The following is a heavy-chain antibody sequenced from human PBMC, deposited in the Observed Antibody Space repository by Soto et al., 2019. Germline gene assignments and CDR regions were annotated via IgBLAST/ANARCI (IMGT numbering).Heavy chain of an antibody. D-gene: IGHD2-15*01. V-gene: IGHV3-30*18. J-gene: IGHJ5*02. Sequence: GGSLRLSCAASGFTFSSYGMHWVRQAPGKGLEWVAVISYDGSNKYYADSVKGRFTISRDNSKNTLYLQMNSLRAEDTAVYYCAKAPDCSGGSCYPNWFDPWGQGTLVTVSS. CDR1: GFTFSSYG. CDR3: AKAPDCSGGSCYPNWFDP. CDR2: ISYDGSNK.